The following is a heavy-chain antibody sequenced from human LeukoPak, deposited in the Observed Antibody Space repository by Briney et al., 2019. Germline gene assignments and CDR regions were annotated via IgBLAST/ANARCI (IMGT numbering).Heavy chain of an antibody. CDR1: GFTFTSSA. V-gene: IGHV1-58*01. J-gene: IGHJ4*02. D-gene: IGHD6-19*01. CDR2: IVVGSGKA. CDR3: ASGSGWYSPDY. Sequence: TSVKVSCKASGFTFTSSAVQWVRQARGQRLEWIGWIVVGSGKASYAQKFQERVTITRDMSTSTAYMELSSLRSEDTAVYYCASGSGWYSPDYWGQGTLVTVSS.